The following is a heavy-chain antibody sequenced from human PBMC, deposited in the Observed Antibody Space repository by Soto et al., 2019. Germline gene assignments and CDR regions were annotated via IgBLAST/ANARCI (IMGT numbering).Heavy chain of an antibody. CDR2: IYYSGST. CDR1: GGSVSSGSYY. D-gene: IGHD3-22*01. Sequence: SETLSLTCTVSGGSVSSGSYYWSWIRQPPGKGLEWIGYIYYSGSTNYNPSLKSRVTISVDTSKNQFSLKLSSVTAADTAVYYCARAPNYYDSSGYLPWGQGTLVTVSS. J-gene: IGHJ5*02. V-gene: IGHV4-61*01. CDR3: ARAPNYYDSSGYLP.